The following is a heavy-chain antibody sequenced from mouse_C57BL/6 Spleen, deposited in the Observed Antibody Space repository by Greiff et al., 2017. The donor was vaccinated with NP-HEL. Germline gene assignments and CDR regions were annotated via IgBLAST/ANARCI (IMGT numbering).Heavy chain of an antibody. J-gene: IGHJ1*03. D-gene: IGHD3-1*01. CDR1: GFTFSDYY. CDR3: AREGLWYFDV. CDR2: INYDGSST. V-gene: IGHV5-16*01. Sequence: EVQVVESEGGLVQPGSSMKLSCTASGFTFSDYYMAWVRQVPEKGLEWVANINYDGSSTYYLDSLKSRFIISRDNAKNILYLQMSSLKSEDTATYYCAREGLWYFDVWGTGTTVTVSS.